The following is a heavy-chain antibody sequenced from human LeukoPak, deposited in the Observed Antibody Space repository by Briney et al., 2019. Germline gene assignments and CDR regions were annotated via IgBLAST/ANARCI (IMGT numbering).Heavy chain of an antibody. J-gene: IGHJ3*02. CDR3: ARDDKAAHDAFDI. D-gene: IGHD6-25*01. CDR2: FYSGGNT. Sequence: GGSLRLSCAASGFPVTSTYMTWVRQVPGKGLEWVSVFYSGGNTFYADSVKGRFTLSREYSKNTLYLQMNSPRAEDTAVYYCARDDKAAHDAFDIWGQGTMVTVSS. CDR1: GFPVTSTY. V-gene: IGHV3-66*01.